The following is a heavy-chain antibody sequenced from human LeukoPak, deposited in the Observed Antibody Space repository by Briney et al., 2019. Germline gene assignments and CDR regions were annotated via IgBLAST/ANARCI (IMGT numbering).Heavy chain of an antibody. J-gene: IGHJ4*02. Sequence: RSLRLSCAASGFTFSRYFLLWVRQAPGKGLEWVAIISYDGSTQYYADSVKGRFTISRDNSKNTLFLQMNSLRAEDAAVYYCARDSTHVYGSGRLYYFDYWGRGTLVTVSS. CDR2: ISYDGSTQ. CDR3: ARDSTHVYGSGRLYYFDY. D-gene: IGHD6-19*01. V-gene: IGHV3-30*04. CDR1: GFTFSRYF.